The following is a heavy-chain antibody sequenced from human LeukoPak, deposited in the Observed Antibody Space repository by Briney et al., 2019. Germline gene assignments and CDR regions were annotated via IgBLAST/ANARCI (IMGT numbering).Heavy chain of an antibody. CDR3: ARHAAEYYDILTGYSQIFDY. D-gene: IGHD3-9*01. Sequence: PSETLSLTCTVSGGSISSSSYYWGWIRQPPGKGLEWIGSIYYSGRTYYNASLKSRVTISVDTSKNQFSLKLSSVTAADTAVYYCARHAAEYYDILTGYSQIFDYWGQGTLVTVSS. CDR2: IYYSGRT. V-gene: IGHV4-39*01. J-gene: IGHJ4*02. CDR1: GGSISSSSYY.